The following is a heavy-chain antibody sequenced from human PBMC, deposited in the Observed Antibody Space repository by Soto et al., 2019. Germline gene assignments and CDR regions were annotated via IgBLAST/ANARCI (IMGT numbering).Heavy chain of an antibody. CDR3: AMGGSPYVWFNEY. Sequence: QEQLVQSGAEVKKPGSSMKVSCKASGGIFSSFAISWVRQAPGQGLEWMGGIIPVFGTTNYAQKFQDRVTITADESTNTAYMELSSLRPEDTAMYYCAMGGSPYVWFNEYWDQGTLVTVSS. J-gene: IGHJ4*02. CDR1: GGIFSSFA. V-gene: IGHV1-69*01. D-gene: IGHD3-16*01. CDR2: IIPVFGTT.